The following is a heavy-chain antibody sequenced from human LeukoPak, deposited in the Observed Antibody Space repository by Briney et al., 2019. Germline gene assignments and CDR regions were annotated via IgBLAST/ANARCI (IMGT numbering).Heavy chain of an antibody. CDR2: IYYTGST. J-gene: IGHJ4*02. V-gene: IGHV4-61*01. D-gene: IGHD2-2*01. CDR1: GGSVNTVSYY. CDR3: ARLYCTRTSCHLDF. Sequence: SETLSLTCTVSGGSVNTVSYYWSWIRQPPGKGLEWIGYIYYTGSTNSNPSLKSRVTISLDTSKNQFSLKLNSVTAADTASYYCARLYCTRTSCHLDFWGQGTLVTVSS.